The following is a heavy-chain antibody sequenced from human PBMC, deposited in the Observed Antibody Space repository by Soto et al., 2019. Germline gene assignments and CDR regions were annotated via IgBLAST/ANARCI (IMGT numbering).Heavy chain of an antibody. V-gene: IGHV3-48*01. J-gene: IGHJ3*02. D-gene: IGHD3-3*01. Sequence: EVQLVESGGGLVQPGGSLRLSCAASGFTFSSYSMNWVRQAPGKGLEWVSYISSSSSTIYYADSVKDRFTISRDNAKNSLYLQMNSLRAEDTAVYYCARDPPFITIFGVARSDAFDIWGQGTMVTVSS. CDR2: ISSSSSTI. CDR3: ARDPPFITIFGVARSDAFDI. CDR1: GFTFSSYS.